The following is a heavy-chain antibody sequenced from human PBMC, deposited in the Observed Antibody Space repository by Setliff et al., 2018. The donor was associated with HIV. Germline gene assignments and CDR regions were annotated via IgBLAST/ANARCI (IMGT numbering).Heavy chain of an antibody. CDR1: GDSISSSRSF. Sequence: PSETLSLTCTVSGDSISSSRSFWCWIRQSPGKGLGWIGSIYFSGSVFYNPSLNSRVTISMVASRNQFSLKVTSVTAADTAVYYCAKGSCFYGDYTFDHWGQGRQVTVSS. CDR2: IYFSGSV. J-gene: IGHJ4*02. D-gene: IGHD4-17*01. V-gene: IGHV4-39*07. CDR3: AKGSCFYGDYTFDH.